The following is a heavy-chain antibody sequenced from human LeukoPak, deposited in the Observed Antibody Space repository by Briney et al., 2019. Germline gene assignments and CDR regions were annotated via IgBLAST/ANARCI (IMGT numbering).Heavy chain of an antibody. Sequence: ASVKVSCKASGYTFTSYYMHWVRQAPGQGLEWMGIINPSGGSTIYAQKFQGRVTMTEDTSTDTAYMELSSLRSEDTAVYYCATDRSAAGPYYFDYWGQGTLVTVSS. D-gene: IGHD6-13*01. CDR3: ATDRSAAGPYYFDY. CDR1: GYTFTSYY. J-gene: IGHJ4*02. V-gene: IGHV1-46*01. CDR2: INPSGGST.